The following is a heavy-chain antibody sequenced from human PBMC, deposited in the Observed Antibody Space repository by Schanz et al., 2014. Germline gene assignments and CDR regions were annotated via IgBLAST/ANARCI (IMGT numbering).Heavy chain of an antibody. CDR2: IYTSGST. J-gene: IGHJ6*03. Sequence: QVQLQESGPGLVKSSETLSLTCTVSGGSISSFYWGWIRQPAGKGLEWIGRIYTSGSTNYNPSLKSRVTMSLDTSKNQFSLKLSSVTAADTAVYYCARQGTTRFQYYMDVWGEGTSVFVSS. CDR1: GGSISSFY. V-gene: IGHV4-4*07. CDR3: ARQGTTRFQYYMDV. D-gene: IGHD1-1*01.